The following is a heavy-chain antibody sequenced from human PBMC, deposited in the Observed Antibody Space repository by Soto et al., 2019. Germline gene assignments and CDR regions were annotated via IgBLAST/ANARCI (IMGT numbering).Heavy chain of an antibody. CDR2: TYYRSTWND. CDR3: ARELGTSWSPYYYYYSMDV. CDR1: GGSVSSNNAA. D-gene: IGHD6-13*01. J-gene: IGHJ6*03. Sequence: TLSLTCAISGGSVSSNNAAWTWIRQSPWRGLEWLGRTYYRSTWNDDYAVSLKGRITINPDTSKNQFSLQLNSVTPEDTAVYYCARELGTSWSPYYYYYSMDVWGQGTTVTVSS. V-gene: IGHV6-1*01.